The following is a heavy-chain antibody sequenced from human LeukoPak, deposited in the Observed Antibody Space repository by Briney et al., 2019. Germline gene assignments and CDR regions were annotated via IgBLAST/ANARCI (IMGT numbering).Heavy chain of an antibody. CDR2: IYASGST. CDR1: GGSISSYY. J-gene: IGHJ6*03. CDR3: AREGDYGDYSKSFYYMDV. Sequence: SETLSLTCSVSGGSISSYYWSWIRQPAGKGLEWIGRIYASGSTNYNPSLKSRVSMSVDTSTSQFSLRLTSVTAADTAVYYCAREGDYGDYSKSFYYMDVWGKGTTVTVSS. D-gene: IGHD4-17*01. V-gene: IGHV4-4*07.